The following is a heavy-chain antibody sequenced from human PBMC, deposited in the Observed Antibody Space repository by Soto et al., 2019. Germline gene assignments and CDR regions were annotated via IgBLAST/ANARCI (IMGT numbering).Heavy chain of an antibody. CDR1: GGSITSGGSF. Sequence: TLSLTCTVSGGSITSGGSFWSWIRQHPGKGPEWIAFVGYSGATSYNPSLASRVTISADTYKSQFSLNLRSVTAADTAVYYCARGGASSKWFAPWGQGTLVTVSS. J-gene: IGHJ5*02. D-gene: IGHD2-15*01. CDR3: ARGGASSKWFAP. CDR2: VGYSGAT. V-gene: IGHV4-31*03.